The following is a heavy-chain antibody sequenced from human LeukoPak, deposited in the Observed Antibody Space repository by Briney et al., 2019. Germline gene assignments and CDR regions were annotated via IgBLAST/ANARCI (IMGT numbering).Heavy chain of an antibody. V-gene: IGHV3-43*02. CDR1: GLXTADFA. CDR3: AKESGKFDY. CDR2: ISGDGVST. J-gene: IGHJ4*02. Sequence: GGSLRLSCVASGLXTADFAMHWVRQAPGKGLEWVSLISGDGVSTFYADSVKGRFSISRDNSKNSLYLEMNSLRTEDAAMYYCAKESGKFDYWGQGTLVAVSS.